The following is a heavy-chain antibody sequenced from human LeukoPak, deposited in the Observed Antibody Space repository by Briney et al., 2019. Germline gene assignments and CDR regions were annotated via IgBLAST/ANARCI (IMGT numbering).Heavy chain of an antibody. V-gene: IGHV1-18*01. J-gene: IGHJ4*02. CDR2: SSAYSDDT. Sequence: GASVKVSCKASGYSIDHYAISWVRQAPGQGLEWMGWSSAYSDDTDYAQRFQGRVTMTRDTSTGTVYMELSSLRSEDTAVYYCAREERPIAAAGRGAFDYWGQGTLVTVSS. D-gene: IGHD6-13*01. CDR1: GYSIDHYA. CDR3: AREERPIAAAGRGAFDY.